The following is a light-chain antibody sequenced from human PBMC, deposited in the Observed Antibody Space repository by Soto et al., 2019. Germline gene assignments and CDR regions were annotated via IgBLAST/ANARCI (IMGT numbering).Light chain of an antibody. J-gene: IGLJ2*01. CDR3: VAWDDSLRGEL. V-gene: IGLV1-44*01. CDR2: SNS. CDR1: SSNIGSHT. Sequence: QSVLTQPPSASGTPGQRVTISCFGSSSNIGSHTTNWYQQLPGTAPKLLIYSNSQRPSGVPDRFSGSKSGTSASLAISGLQSEDEADYFCVAWDDSLRGELFGGGTKVTVL.